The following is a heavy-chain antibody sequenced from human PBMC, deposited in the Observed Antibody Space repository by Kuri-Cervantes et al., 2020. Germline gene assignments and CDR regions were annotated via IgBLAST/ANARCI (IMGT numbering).Heavy chain of an antibody. Sequence: ESLKISCAVYGGSSSGYYWSWIRQPPGKGLEWIGEINHSGSTNYNPSLKSRVTISVDTSKNQFSLKLSSVTAADTAVYYCARVTVTTIASFDYWGQGTLVTVSS. CDR2: INHSGST. CDR3: ARVTVTTIASFDY. J-gene: IGHJ4*02. CDR1: GGSSSGYY. V-gene: IGHV4-34*01. D-gene: IGHD4-17*01.